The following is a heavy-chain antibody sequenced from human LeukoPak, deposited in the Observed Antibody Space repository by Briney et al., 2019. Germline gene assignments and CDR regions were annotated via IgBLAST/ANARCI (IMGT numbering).Heavy chain of an antibody. V-gene: IGHV4-31*03. D-gene: IGHD3-16*02. CDR3: ARARYYDYVWGSYRSSYFDY. CDR1: GGSISSGGYY. Sequence: PSQTLSLTCTASGGSISSGGYYWSWIRQHPGKGLEWIGEINHSGSTNYNPSLKSRVTISVDTSKNQFSLKLSSVTAADTAVYYCARARYYDYVWGSYRSSYFDYWGQGTLVTVSS. J-gene: IGHJ4*02. CDR2: INHSGST.